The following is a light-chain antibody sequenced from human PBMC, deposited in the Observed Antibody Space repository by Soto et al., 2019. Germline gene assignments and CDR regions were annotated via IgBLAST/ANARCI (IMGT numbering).Light chain of an antibody. V-gene: IGKV1-12*01. CDR3: QQANNFPVT. CDR2: AAS. J-gene: IGKJ5*01. CDR1: QDISNY. Sequence: DIQMTQSPSSLSASVGDRVTIPCQASQDISNYLNWYQQKPGKAPKLLIYAASSLQSGVPSRFSGSGSGTDFTLTISSLQPEDFATYYCQQANNFPVTFGQGTRLEIK.